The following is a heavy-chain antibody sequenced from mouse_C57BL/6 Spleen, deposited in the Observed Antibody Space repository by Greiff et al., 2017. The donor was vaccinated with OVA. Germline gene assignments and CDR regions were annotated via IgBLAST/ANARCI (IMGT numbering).Heavy chain of an antibody. CDR3: ARLPGDVTYFDY. V-gene: IGHV5-15*01. CDR2: ISNLAYSI. J-gene: IGHJ2*01. Sequence: EVMLVESGGGLVQPGGSLKLSCAASGFTFSDYGMAWVRQAPRKGPEWVAFISNLAYSIYYADTVTGRFTISRENAKNTLYLEMSSLRSEDTAMYYCARLPGDVTYFDYWGQGTTLTVSS. D-gene: IGHD2-13*01. CDR1: GFTFSDYG.